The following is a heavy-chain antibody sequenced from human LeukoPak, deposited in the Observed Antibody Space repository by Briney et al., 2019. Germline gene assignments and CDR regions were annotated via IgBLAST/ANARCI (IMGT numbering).Heavy chain of an antibody. CDR2: IYYSGST. D-gene: IGHD6-19*01. J-gene: IGHJ3*02. V-gene: IGHV4-59*01. CDR1: GGSISSYY. CDR3: ARDRGSSGWYGDVFDI. Sequence: KPSETLSLTCTVSGGSISSYYRSWIRQPPGKGLEWIGYIYYSGSTNYNPSLKSRVTISVDTSKNQFSLKLSSVTAADTAVYYCARDRGSSGWYGDVFDIWGQGTMVTVSS.